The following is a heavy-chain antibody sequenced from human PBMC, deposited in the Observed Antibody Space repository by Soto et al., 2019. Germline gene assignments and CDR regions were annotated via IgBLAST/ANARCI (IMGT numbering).Heavy chain of an antibody. CDR2: ISAYNGKT. J-gene: IGHJ5*02. V-gene: IGHV1-18*01. D-gene: IGHD4-17*01. Sequence: QFQLLQSGAEVKKPWAAVKVSCKASGYTFTSYGITWVRQAPGQGLARMAWISAYNGKTNYAQKLQGRVTMTTETSKSTAYMGLGSVRSEDTAVDCCASDLSLATVVTTLAGWFDPWGQGALVTVSS. CDR1: GYTFTSYG. CDR3: ASDLSLATVVTTLAGWFDP.